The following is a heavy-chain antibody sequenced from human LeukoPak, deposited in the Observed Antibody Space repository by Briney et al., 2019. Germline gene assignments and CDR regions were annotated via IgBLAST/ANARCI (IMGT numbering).Heavy chain of an antibody. D-gene: IGHD1-14*01. V-gene: IGHV4-59*12. CDR2: IYYSGST. J-gene: IGHJ4*02. CDR3: ARDITGSFDY. CDR1: GGSISSYY. Sequence: SETLSLTCTVSGGSISSYYWSWIRQPPGKGLEWIGYIYYSGSTNYNPSLKSRVTISVDTSKNQFSLKLSSVTVADTAVYYCARDITGSFDYWGQGNLVTVSS.